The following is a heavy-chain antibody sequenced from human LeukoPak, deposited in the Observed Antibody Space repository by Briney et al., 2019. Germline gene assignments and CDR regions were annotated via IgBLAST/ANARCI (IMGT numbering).Heavy chain of an antibody. J-gene: IGHJ6*02. V-gene: IGHV4-4*07. D-gene: IGHD3-3*01. CDR2: IYTSGST. CDR1: GGSISSYY. Sequence: SETLSLTCTVSGGSISSYYWSWIRQPAGKGLGWIGRIYTSGSTNYNPSLKSRVTMSVDTSKNQFSLKLSSVTAADTAVYYCARGPTYYDFWSGYYNPPDYYYGMDVWGQGTTVTVSS. CDR3: ARGPTYYDFWSGYYNPPDYYYGMDV.